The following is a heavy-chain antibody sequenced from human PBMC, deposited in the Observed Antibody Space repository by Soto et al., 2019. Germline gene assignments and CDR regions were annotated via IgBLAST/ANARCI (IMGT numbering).Heavy chain of an antibody. J-gene: IGHJ4*02. V-gene: IGHV4-39*01. CDR3: WCREGLATISYYFYY. CDR1: GGSVSSSSYY. Sequence: SETLSLTCTVSGGSVSSSSYYWGWVRQPPGKGLEWIGGVYYSGSTYYNPSLESRVTISVDKAKNQFSLKLMSLSAADTAVYYCWCREGLATISYYFYYWGQGALVTVSA. D-gene: IGHD2-8*01. CDR2: VYYSGST.